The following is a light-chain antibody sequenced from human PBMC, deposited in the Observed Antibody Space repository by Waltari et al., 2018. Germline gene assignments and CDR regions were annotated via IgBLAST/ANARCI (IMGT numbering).Light chain of an antibody. J-gene: IGKJ1*01. CDR3: QQLNSYQWT. V-gene: IGKV1-9*01. CDR1: QGISNY. Sequence: IQLTQSPSSLSASVGDRVTITCRASQGISNYLAWYQQKPEKAPKLLIYAASTLQSGVPSRFSCSGSGTDFTLTISSLQPEDFATYYCQQLNSYQWTFGQGTKVEIK. CDR2: AAS.